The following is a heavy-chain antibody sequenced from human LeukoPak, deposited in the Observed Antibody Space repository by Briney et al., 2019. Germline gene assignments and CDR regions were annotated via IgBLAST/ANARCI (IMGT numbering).Heavy chain of an antibody. D-gene: IGHD2-2*01. CDR3: VVPAAVPINL. CDR1: GFTFSSYE. Sequence: GGSPRLSCAASGFTFSSYEMNWVRQAPGKGLEWVSYISSSGSTIYYADSVKGRFTISRDNAKNSLYLQMNSLRAEDTAVYYCVVPAAVPINLRGQGTLVTVPS. CDR2: ISSSGSTI. V-gene: IGHV3-48*03. J-gene: IGHJ4*02.